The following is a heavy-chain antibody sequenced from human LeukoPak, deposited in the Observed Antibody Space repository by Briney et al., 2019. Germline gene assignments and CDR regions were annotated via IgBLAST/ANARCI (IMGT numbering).Heavy chain of an antibody. D-gene: IGHD1-26*01. J-gene: IGHJ4*02. V-gene: IGHV3-23*01. CDR2: ISGSGGST. CDR1: GLTFSIHW. Sequence: PGGSLRLSCAASGLTFSIHWMNWVRQAPGKGLEWVSVISGSGGSTYYADSVKGRFTISRDNSKNTLYLQMNSLRAEDTAVYYCATDLRWELEMEYWGQGTLVTVSS. CDR3: ATDLRWELEMEY.